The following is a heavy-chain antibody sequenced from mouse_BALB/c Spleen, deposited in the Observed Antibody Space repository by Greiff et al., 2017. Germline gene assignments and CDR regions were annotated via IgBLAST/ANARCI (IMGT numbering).Heavy chain of an antibody. Sequence: VQVVESGPGLVAPSQSLSITCTVSGFSLTSYGVHWVRQPPGKGLEWLGVIWAGGSTNYNSALMSRLSISKDNSKSQVFLKMNSLQTDDTAMYCCARRYGNYVDAMDYRGQGTSVTVSS. J-gene: IGHJ4*01. CDR3: ARRYGNYVDAMDY. CDR1: GFSLTSYG. CDR2: IWAGGST. D-gene: IGHD2-10*02. V-gene: IGHV2-9*02.